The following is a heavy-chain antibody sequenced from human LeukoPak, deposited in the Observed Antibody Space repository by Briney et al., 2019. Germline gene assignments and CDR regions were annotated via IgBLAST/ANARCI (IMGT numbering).Heavy chain of an antibody. CDR1: DGSIGSYY. J-gene: IGHJ2*01. D-gene: IGHD3-10*01. Sequence: SETLSLTCSVSDGSIGSYYWSWIRKPAGKGLEWIGRIFYTGSTHYNPSLKSRVSISVDKPNNQFSLRVSSVTAAETAVYYCATSGRGGAEWSFDLWGRGTLVIVSS. CDR2: IFYTGST. CDR3: ATSGRGGAEWSFDL. V-gene: IGHV4-4*07.